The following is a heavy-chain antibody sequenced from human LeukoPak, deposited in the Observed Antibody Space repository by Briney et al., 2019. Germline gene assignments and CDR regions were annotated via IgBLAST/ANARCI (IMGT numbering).Heavy chain of an antibody. CDR3: VRSGWALYYYYYYMDV. CDR2: IKQDGSEK. J-gene: IGHJ6*03. D-gene: IGHD6-19*01. V-gene: IGHV3-7*01. CDR1: GFTFSSYW. Sequence: QPGGSLRLSCAASGFTFSSYWMSWVRQAPGKGLEWVANIKQDGSEKYYVDSVKGRFTISRDNAKNSLYLQMNSLRAEDTAVYYCVRSGWALYYYYYYMDVWGKGTTVTVSS.